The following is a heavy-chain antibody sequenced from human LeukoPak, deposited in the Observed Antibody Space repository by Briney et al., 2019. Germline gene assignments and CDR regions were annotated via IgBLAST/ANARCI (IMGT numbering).Heavy chain of an antibody. CDR1: GASINAFH. CDR2: IYSSGSS. CDR3: ARKDGDY. Sequence: KPSETLSLTCTVSGASINAFHWTWFRQPAGKGLEWIGLIYSSGSSLLNPSLKSRVAMSVDLTKNQLSLKLSSVTAADTAVYYCARKDGDYWGRGTLVAVSS. J-gene: IGHJ4*02. V-gene: IGHV4-4*07.